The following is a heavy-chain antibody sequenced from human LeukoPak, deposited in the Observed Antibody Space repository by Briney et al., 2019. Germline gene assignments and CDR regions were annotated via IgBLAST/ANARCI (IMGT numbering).Heavy chain of an antibody. Sequence: GGSLRLSCAASGFTFSDYYMSWIRQAPGKGLEWVSYISSSGSTIYYADSVKGRFTISRDNAKNSLYLQMNSLRAEDTAVYYCAREGLYCSSTSCPDGIDYWGQGTLVTVSS. CDR1: GFTFSDYY. D-gene: IGHD2-2*01. J-gene: IGHJ4*02. CDR3: AREGLYCSSTSCPDGIDY. CDR2: ISSSGSTI. V-gene: IGHV3-11*04.